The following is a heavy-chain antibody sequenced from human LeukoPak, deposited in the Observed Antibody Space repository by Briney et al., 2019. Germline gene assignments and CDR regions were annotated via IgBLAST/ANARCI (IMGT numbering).Heavy chain of an antibody. CDR2: ISAYNGNT. J-gene: IGHJ4*02. Sequence: GESLRISCKASGYTFTSYGISWVRQAPGQGLEWMGWISAYNGNTNYAQKLQGRVTMTTDTSTSTAYMELRSLRSDDTAVYYCARLPFLWLGELLLFDYWGQGTLVTVSS. CDR1: GYTFTSYG. CDR3: ARLPFLWLGELLLFDY. V-gene: IGHV1-18*04. D-gene: IGHD3-10*01.